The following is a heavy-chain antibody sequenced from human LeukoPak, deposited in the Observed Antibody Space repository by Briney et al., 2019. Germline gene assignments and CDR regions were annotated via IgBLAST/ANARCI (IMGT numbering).Heavy chain of an antibody. V-gene: IGHV3-48*02. Sequence: GGSLRLSCAASGFTFSTYSMNWVRQAPGKGLEWVSFIIGSSDLIYYADSVKGRFTISRDNAKNSLYLQMNSLRDEDTAVYYCAKGGSTVTTEDVVDYWGQGTLVTVSS. D-gene: IGHD4-17*01. CDR2: IIGSSDLI. J-gene: IGHJ4*02. CDR1: GFTFSTYS. CDR3: AKGGSTVTTEDVVDY.